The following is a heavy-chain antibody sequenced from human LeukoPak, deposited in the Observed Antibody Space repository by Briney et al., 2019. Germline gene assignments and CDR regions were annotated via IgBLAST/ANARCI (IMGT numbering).Heavy chain of an antibody. V-gene: IGHV4-59*01. D-gene: IGHD5-18*01. J-gene: IGHJ4*02. CDR1: GGSLSNYY. CDR3: ARTGGYSYGSFDY. Sequence: SETLSLTCSVSGGSLSNYYWSWIRQPPGKGLEWIGYIYYSGSTNYNPSLKSRVTISVDTSKNQFSLKLSSVTAADTAVYYCARTGGYSYGSFDYWGQGTLVTVSS. CDR2: IYYSGST.